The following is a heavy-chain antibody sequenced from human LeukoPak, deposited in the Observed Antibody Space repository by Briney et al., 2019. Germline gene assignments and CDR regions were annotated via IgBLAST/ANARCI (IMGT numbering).Heavy chain of an antibody. CDR3: AVAPGDY. CDR1: GYTFTDYY. CDR2: INPNSDYT. D-gene: IGHD2-21*01. J-gene: IGHJ4*02. V-gene: IGHV1-2*02. Sequence: ASVKVSCKASGYTFTDYYIHWVRQAPGQGLEWMGWINPNSDYTFYAQKFQGRVTLTRDTSISTVYMELTTLTSDDTALYYCAVAPGDYWGQGTLVSVSA.